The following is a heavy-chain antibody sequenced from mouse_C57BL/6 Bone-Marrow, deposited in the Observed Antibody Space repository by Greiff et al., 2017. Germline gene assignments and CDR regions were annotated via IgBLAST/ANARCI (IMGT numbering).Heavy chain of an antibody. CDR1: GYTITNTS. D-gene: IGHD2-5*01. J-gene: IGHJ3*01. Sequence: VQLQQSVAELVRPGASVKLSCTASGYTITNTSMHWVKQRPEQGLEWIGRFDPANGNTKYNPKFKGKATLTADKSSNTVYLQLSSLTSEDSAVYYCARGYYSIFAYWGQGTLVTVSA. CDR2: FDPANGNT. CDR3: ARGYYSIFAY. V-gene: IGHV14-3*01.